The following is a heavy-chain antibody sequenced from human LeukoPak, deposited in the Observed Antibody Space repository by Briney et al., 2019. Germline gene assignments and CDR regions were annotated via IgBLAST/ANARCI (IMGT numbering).Heavy chain of an antibody. J-gene: IGHJ2*01. D-gene: IGHD3-3*01. CDR2: ISWDGANT. CDR3: AKDGGLYYDFWSGYYFPGSYFDL. CDR1: GFTFDDYT. V-gene: IGHV3-43*01. Sequence: GGSLRLSCAASGFTFDDYTMHWVRQAPGKGLEWVSLISWDGANTYYADSVKGRFTISRDNSKNSLYLQMNSLRTEDAALYYCAKDGGLYYDFWSGYYFPGSYFDLWGRGTLVTVSS.